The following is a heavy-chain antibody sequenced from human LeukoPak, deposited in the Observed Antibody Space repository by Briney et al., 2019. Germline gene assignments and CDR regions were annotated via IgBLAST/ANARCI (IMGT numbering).Heavy chain of an antibody. J-gene: IGHJ4*02. V-gene: IGHV3-23*01. CDR2: ISGSSGST. Sequence: GGSLRLSCAASGFTFSSYAMSWVRQAPGKGLEWVSAISGSSGSTYYADSVKGRFTISRDNSKNTPYLQMNSLRAEDTAVYYCAKNSPAAGYPEHFDYWGQGTLVTVSS. CDR1: GFTFSSYA. D-gene: IGHD6-13*01. CDR3: AKNSPAAGYPEHFDY.